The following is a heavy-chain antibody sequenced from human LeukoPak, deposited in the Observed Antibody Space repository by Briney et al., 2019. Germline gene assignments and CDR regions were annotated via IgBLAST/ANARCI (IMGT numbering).Heavy chain of an antibody. J-gene: IGHJ4*02. CDR1: GGSISTYY. D-gene: IGHD1-26*01. CDR2: IYYSGNA. Sequence: SETLSLTCTISGGSISTYYWSWIRQPPGKGLEWIAYIYYSGNANYNPSLKSRVTISVDTSQNQFSLKLSSVTAADTAVYYCARVGSGSFDYWGQGTLVAVSS. V-gene: IGHV4-59*01. CDR3: ARVGSGSFDY.